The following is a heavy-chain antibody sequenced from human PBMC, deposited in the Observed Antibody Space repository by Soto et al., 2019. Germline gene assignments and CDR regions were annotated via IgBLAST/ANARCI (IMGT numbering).Heavy chain of an antibody. J-gene: IGHJ3*02. V-gene: IGHV3-7*03. CDR2: IKQDGSEK. D-gene: IGHD3-3*01. CDR3: ARDGGIWSGSGRNAFDI. CDR1: GFTFSSYW. Sequence: GGSLRLSCAASGFTFSSYWMSWVRQAPGKXLEWVANIKQDGSEKYYVDSVKGRFTISRDNAKNSLYLQMNSLRAEDTAVYYCARDGGIWSGSGRNAFDIWGQGTMVTV.